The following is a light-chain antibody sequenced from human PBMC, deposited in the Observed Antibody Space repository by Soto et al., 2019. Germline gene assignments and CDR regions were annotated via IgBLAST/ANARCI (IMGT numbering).Light chain of an antibody. V-gene: IGKV4-1*01. CDR1: QSVLYSSNNKNY. CDR3: QQYYSLPLS. CDR2: WAS. J-gene: IGKJ4*01. Sequence: DIVLTQSPDSLAVSLGERATINCKSTQSVLYSSNNKNYLAWYRQKPGQPPKLLLYWASTRESGVPDRFSGSGSGTDFTLTISSLQAEDVAVYYCQQYYSLPLSFGGGTSVETK.